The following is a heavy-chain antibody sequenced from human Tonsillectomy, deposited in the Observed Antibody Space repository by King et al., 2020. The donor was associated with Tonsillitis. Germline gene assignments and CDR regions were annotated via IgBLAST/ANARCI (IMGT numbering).Heavy chain of an antibody. Sequence: VQLVESGGGVVQPGGSLRLSCTASGFTFSTYGMHWVRQAPGKGLEWVAFIRYDGSNKYYVDSVKGRFTISRDNSKNTLYLQMNSLRAEDTAAYYCVEPRSGDSYGFDAFDIWGQGTMVTVSS. D-gene: IGHD5-18*01. V-gene: IGHV3-30*02. CDR3: VEPRSGDSYGFDAFDI. J-gene: IGHJ3*02. CDR1: GFTFSTYG. CDR2: IRYDGSNK.